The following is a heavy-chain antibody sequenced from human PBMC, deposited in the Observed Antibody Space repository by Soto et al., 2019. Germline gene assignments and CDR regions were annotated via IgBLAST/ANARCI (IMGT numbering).Heavy chain of an antibody. D-gene: IGHD3-3*01. CDR1: GGYISNYY. Sequence: SETLSLTCPVSGGYISNYYFNWIRQPAGKGLEWIGRIDTSGSTNYNPSLKSRVTMSVDTSKQEFSLKLSSVTAADTALYYCARGGQDFWSGPFDYWGRGALVTVSS. CDR2: IDTSGST. CDR3: ARGGQDFWSGPFDY. V-gene: IGHV4-4*07. J-gene: IGHJ4*02.